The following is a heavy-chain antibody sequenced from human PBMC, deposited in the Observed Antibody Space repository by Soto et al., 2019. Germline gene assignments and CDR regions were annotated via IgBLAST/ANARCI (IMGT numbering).Heavy chain of an antibody. J-gene: IGHJ4*02. CDR1: GYTFTSYY. D-gene: IGHD6-13*01. CDR3: ARDPEGIFDSTAGCDY. Sequence: ASVKVSCKASGYTFTSYYMHWVRQAPGQGLEWMGIINPSGGSTSYAQKFQGRVTMTRDTSTSTVYMELSSLRSEDTAVYYCARDPEGIFDSTAGCDYWGQGTLVTVSS. V-gene: IGHV1-46*01. CDR2: INPSGGST.